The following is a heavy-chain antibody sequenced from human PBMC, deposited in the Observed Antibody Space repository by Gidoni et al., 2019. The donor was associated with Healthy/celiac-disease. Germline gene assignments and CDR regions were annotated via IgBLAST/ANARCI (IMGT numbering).Heavy chain of an antibody. CDR1: GFTFSNYG. V-gene: IGHV3-33*01. D-gene: IGHD2-15*01. Sequence: QVQLVESGGGVVQPGRSLRLSCAASGFTFSNYGMHWVRQAPGKGLEWVAVIWYDGSNKYYSDSVKGRFTISRDNSKNTLYLQMNSLRVEDTAVYYCARDSHHAVVVVATLDYWGQGTLVTVSS. CDR3: ARDSHHAVVVVATLDY. J-gene: IGHJ4*02. CDR2: IWYDGSNK.